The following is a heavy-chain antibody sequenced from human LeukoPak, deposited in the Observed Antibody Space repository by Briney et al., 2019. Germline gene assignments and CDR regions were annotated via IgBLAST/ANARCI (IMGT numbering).Heavy chain of an antibody. V-gene: IGHV3-23*01. Sequence: GGSLRLSCAASGFTFNSYAMIWVRQAPGKGLESISSISTTGDRTYYADSVKGRFTISRDNSRNTLYLQMSSLRAEDTAVYYCAKVYRDNGDYFAFNVWGQGSMVTVSS. CDR1: GFTFNSYA. D-gene: IGHD4-17*01. J-gene: IGHJ3*01. CDR3: AKVYRDNGDYFAFNV. CDR2: ISTTGDRT.